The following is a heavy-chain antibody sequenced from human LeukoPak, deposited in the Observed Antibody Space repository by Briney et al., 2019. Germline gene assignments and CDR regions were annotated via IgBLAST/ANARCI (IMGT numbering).Heavy chain of an antibody. J-gene: IGHJ5*02. Sequence: GESLQISCQASGSTFSNYWIGGGRQLPGKGLEWMGIIYTADSNTLYRPSFQGQVTISADNSIRTAYLQWSSLKASDTAMYYCARRYYHSSEFDPWGQGTLVTVSS. D-gene: IGHD3-22*01. CDR1: GSTFSNYW. CDR2: IYTADSNT. V-gene: IGHV5-51*01. CDR3: ARRYYHSSEFDP.